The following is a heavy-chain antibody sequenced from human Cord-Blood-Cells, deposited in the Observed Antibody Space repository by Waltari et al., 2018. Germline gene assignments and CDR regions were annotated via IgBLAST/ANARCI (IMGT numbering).Heavy chain of an antibody. CDR3: AKDPEGASVGATLGAFDI. V-gene: IGHV3-23*01. Sequence: EVQLLESGGGLVQPGGSLRLYCAASGFTFSSDAMSWVRQSQGKGLEWVSAISGSGGSTYYADSVKGRFTISRDNSKNTLYLQMNSLRAEDTAVYYCAKDPEGASVGATLGAFDIWGQGTMVTVSS. J-gene: IGHJ3*02. CDR1: GFTFSSDA. D-gene: IGHD1-26*01. CDR2: ISGSGGST.